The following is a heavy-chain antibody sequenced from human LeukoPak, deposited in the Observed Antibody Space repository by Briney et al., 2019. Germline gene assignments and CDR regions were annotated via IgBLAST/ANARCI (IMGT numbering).Heavy chain of an antibody. Sequence: SETLSLTCTVSGGSISSGSYYWSWIRQPAGKGLEWIGRIYTSGSTNYNPSLKSRVTISVDTSKNQFSLKLSSVTAADTAVYYCARIKRPKPRHHCSSTSCYWGYFQHWGQGTLVTVSS. V-gene: IGHV4-61*02. CDR3: ARIKRPKPRHHCSSTSCYWGYFQH. D-gene: IGHD2-2*01. J-gene: IGHJ1*01. CDR2: IYTSGST. CDR1: GGSISSGSYY.